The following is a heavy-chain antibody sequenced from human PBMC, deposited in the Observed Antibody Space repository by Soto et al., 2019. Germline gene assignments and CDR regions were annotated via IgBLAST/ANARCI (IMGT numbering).Heavy chain of an antibody. CDR1: GGSFSGYF. V-gene: IGHV4-34*01. CDR2: INHSGST. Sequence: QVQLQQWGAGLLKPSETLSLTCAVYGGSFSGYFWSWIRQPPGKGLEWIGEINHSGSTNYNPSLKRRVTISVDTSKNQFSLKLSSVTAADTAVYYCARGDYGMDVWGQGTTVTVSS. J-gene: IGHJ6*02. CDR3: ARGDYGMDV.